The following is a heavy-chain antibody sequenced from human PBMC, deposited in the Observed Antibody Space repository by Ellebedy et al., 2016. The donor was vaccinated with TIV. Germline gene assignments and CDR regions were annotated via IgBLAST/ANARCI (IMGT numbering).Heavy chain of an antibody. CDR2: IWNDGSPT. Sequence: GESLKISCAASGFTFSSYGMHWVRQAPGKGLEWVAAIWNDGSPTSYGDSVKGRFTISSDNSKSALYLKMNSLRAEDTAVYYCARDQEWLRYFDYWGQGTLVTVSS. J-gene: IGHJ4*02. D-gene: IGHD5-12*01. V-gene: IGHV3-33*01. CDR1: GFTFSSYG. CDR3: ARDQEWLRYFDY.